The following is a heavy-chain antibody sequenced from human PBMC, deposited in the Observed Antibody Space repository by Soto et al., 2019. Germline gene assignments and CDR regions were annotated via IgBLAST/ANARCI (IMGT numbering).Heavy chain of an antibody. V-gene: IGHV1-46*01. Sequence: ASVKVSCKASGYTFTSYYMHWVRQAPGQGLEWMGIINPSGGSTSYAQKFQGRVTMTRDTSTSTVYMELSSLRSEDTAVYYCARSQYFGSGSYYTRNYYYGMDVWGQGTTVTVSS. D-gene: IGHD3-10*01. CDR1: GYTFTSYY. CDR2: INPSGGST. J-gene: IGHJ6*02. CDR3: ARSQYFGSGSYYTRNYYYGMDV.